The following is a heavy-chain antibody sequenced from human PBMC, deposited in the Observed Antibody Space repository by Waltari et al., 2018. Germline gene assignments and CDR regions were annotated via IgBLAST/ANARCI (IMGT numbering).Heavy chain of an antibody. J-gene: IGHJ5*02. V-gene: IGHV4-34*01. D-gene: IGHD2-21*01. CDR3: ARGTPPSILGS. Sequence: QVQLQQWGAGLLKPSETLSLSCAVYGGSFSGYYWSWIRKPPGKGLEWTGEINHSGSANCNPCLKSLVTVAVDTSKNQFSRKRSSVTAADTAVDYCARGTPPSILGSWGQGTLVTVSS. CDR2: INHSGSA. CDR1: GGSFSGYY.